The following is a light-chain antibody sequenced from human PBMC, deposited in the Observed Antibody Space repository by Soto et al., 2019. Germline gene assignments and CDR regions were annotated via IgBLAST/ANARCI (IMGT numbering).Light chain of an antibody. J-gene: IGLJ1*01. Sequence: QSALTQPASVSGSPGQSITISCTGTSSDIGDSNYVSWYQQHPGKAPKLVIYDVSNRPSGVSNRFSGPKSANTASLTISGLQAEDEADYYCSSFRSSSTSYVFGTGTKLTRP. CDR1: SSDIGDSNY. CDR2: DVS. V-gene: IGLV2-14*03. CDR3: SSFRSSSTSYV.